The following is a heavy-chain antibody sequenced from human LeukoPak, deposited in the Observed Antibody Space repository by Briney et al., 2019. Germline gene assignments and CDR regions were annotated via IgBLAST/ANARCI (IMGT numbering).Heavy chain of an antibody. CDR3: AKESMTTPDY. Sequence: GGSLRLSCAASGLTFSSYAMAWVRQAPGKGLEWVSTINGSGVSTYYGDSVKGRFTISRDNSKNTLYLQMNSLRAEDTAVYYCAKESMTTPDYWGQGTLVTVSS. CDR1: GLTFSSYA. V-gene: IGHV3-23*01. D-gene: IGHD4-17*01. CDR2: INGSGVST. J-gene: IGHJ4*02.